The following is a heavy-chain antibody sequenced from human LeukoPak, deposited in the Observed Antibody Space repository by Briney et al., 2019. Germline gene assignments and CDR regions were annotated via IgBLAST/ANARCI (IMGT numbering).Heavy chain of an antibody. D-gene: IGHD2-2*01. CDR3: ARASSGYQLPQFHWFDP. Sequence: GASVKVSCKASGGTFSSYAISWVRQAPGQGLEWMRGIIPIFGTANYAQKFQGRVTITTDESTSTAYMELSSLRSEDTAVYYCARASSGYQLPQFHWFDPWGQGTLVTVSS. V-gene: IGHV1-69*05. CDR1: GGTFSSYA. CDR2: IIPIFGTA. J-gene: IGHJ5*02.